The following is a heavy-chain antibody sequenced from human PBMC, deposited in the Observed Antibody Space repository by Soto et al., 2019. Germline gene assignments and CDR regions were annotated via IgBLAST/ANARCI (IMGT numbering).Heavy chain of an antibody. CDR2: IKPKSEGGTA. J-gene: IGHJ4*02. V-gene: IGHV3-15*07. CDR3: ATVPYSSGHT. Sequence: EMQLVQSGGGLVKPGGSLRLSCVASRFNFSAAWLNWFRQAPGKGLEWVGRIKPKSEGGTADYAAPLKGRFTISRDDSQNTLHLQMDRLKTEDTAVYYCATVPYSSGHTWGLGALVTVSS. D-gene: IGHD6-19*01. CDR1: RFNFSAAW.